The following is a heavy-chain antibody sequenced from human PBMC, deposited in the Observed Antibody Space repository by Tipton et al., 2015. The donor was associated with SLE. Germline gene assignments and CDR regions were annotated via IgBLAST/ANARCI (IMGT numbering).Heavy chain of an antibody. D-gene: IGHD3-22*01. V-gene: IGHV3-30*04. CDR2: ISFDGGNT. CDR1: GFTFNSYS. J-gene: IGHJ4*02. Sequence: SLRLSCAASGFTFNSYSMHWVRQAPGKGLEWVALISFDGGNTYYADSMKGRFTISRDNSKNTLYLQMNSLRADDTAVYFCASPYGGDYYDSSGYHLWGQGTLVTVSS. CDR3: ASPYGGDYYDSSGYHL.